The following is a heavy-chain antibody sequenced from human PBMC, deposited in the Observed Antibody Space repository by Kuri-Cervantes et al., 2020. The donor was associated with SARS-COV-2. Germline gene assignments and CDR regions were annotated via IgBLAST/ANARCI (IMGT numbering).Heavy chain of an antibody. Sequence: ESLKISCTVSGGSISSYYWSWIRQPPGKGLEWIGYICYSGSTNYNPSLKSRVTISVDTSKNKFSLKLSSVTAEDTAVYYCARELGLTTVNWFDPWGQGTLVTVSS. CDR2: ICYSGST. CDR3: ARELGLTTVNWFDP. J-gene: IGHJ5*02. CDR1: GGSISSYY. D-gene: IGHD4-17*01. V-gene: IGHV4-59*01.